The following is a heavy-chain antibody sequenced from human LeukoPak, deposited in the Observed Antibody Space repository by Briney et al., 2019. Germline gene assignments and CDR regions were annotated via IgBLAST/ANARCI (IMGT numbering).Heavy chain of an antibody. Sequence: GASVKVSCKASGYTFTSYDINWVRQATGQGLEWMGWINPNSGGTNYAQKFQGRVTMTRDTSISTAYMELSRLRSDDTAVYYCARNYGDYDAFDIWGQGTMVTVSS. D-gene: IGHD4-17*01. J-gene: IGHJ3*02. CDR2: INPNSGGT. CDR3: ARNYGDYDAFDI. V-gene: IGHV1-2*02. CDR1: GYTFTSYD.